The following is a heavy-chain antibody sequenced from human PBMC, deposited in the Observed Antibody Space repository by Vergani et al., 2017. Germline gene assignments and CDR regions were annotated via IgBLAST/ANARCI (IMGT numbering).Heavy chain of an antibody. CDR3: PRELSYYYGSGSDDYNPYYYEGMDV. CDR2: VYTSGMT. J-gene: IGHJ6*02. V-gene: IGHV4-59*10. Sequence: QVQLQQWGAGLLKPSETLSLTCAVYGGSFSNYYWSWIRQPAGKGLEWIGRVYTSGMTNYNPSLKSRVTILVDRSKSQLSLKLTSVTAGDTAVYFCPRELSYYYGSGSDDYNPYYYEGMDVWGPGTTVTVSS. CDR1: GGSFSNYY. D-gene: IGHD3-10*01.